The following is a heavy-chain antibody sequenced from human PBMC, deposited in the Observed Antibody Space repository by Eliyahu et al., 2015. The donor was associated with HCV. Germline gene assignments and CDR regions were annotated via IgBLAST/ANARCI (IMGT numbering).Heavy chain of an antibody. CDR1: GFTFSNAX. CDR3: TTTTYGSGSYYYPLWYYYYGMDV. J-gene: IGHJ6*02. Sequence: EVQLVESGGGLVKPGGSLRLSCAASGFTFSNAXMSWVRQXPGKGLEWVGXIKSKTDGGTTDYAAPVKDRFTISRDDSKNTLYLQMNSLKTEDTAVYYCTTTTYGSGSYYYPLWYYYYGMDVWGQGTTVTVSS. CDR2: IKSKTDGGTT. D-gene: IGHD3-10*01. V-gene: IGHV3-15*01.